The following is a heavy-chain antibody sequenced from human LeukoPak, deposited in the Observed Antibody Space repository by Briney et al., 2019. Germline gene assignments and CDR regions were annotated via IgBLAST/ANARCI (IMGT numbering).Heavy chain of an antibody. Sequence: SETLSLTCTVSGGPLSAYYWSCIRQPPGKGLEWIGFIYYSGTTHYNPSLKSRVTMSVATSNNQFSLRLSSVTAADTAIYYCARHSGASPHYFDYWGQGALVTVSS. V-gene: IGHV4-59*08. CDR3: ARHSGASPHYFDY. D-gene: IGHD1-26*01. CDR1: GGPLSAYY. J-gene: IGHJ4*02. CDR2: IYYSGTT.